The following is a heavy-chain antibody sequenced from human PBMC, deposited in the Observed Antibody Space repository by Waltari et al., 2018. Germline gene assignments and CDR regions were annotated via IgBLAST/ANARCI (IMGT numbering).Heavy chain of an antibody. J-gene: IGHJ4*02. D-gene: IGHD6-13*01. V-gene: IGHV5-51*03. Sequence: EVQLVQSGAEVKKPGESLKISCKGSGYSFTSYWIGWVRQMPGKGLEWMGIIYPGASYTRYRPSFQGQFTISADKSISTAYLQWSSLKASDTALYYCATAPKVAAAVDYWGQGTLVTVSS. CDR3: ATAPKVAAAVDY. CDR2: IYPGASYT. CDR1: GYSFTSYW.